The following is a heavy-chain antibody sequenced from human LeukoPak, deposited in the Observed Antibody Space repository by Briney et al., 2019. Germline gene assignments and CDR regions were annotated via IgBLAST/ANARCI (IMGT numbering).Heavy chain of an antibody. CDR2: INPNRGGT. D-gene: IGHD3-16*02. J-gene: IGHJ4*02. V-gene: IGHV1-2*06. Sequence: GASVRVSCKASGYTFTGYYMHWVRQAPGQRLKWMGRINPNRGGTNYPQKFQGRGTMTRDTCISTAYMELSRLSSDDTAVYYCARVAYDYVWGSYRIFDYWGQGTLVTVSS. CDR3: ARVAYDYVWGSYRIFDY. CDR1: GYTFTGYY.